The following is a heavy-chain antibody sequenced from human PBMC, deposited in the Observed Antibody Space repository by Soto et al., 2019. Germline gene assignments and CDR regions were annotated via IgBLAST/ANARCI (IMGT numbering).Heavy chain of an antibody. CDR2: IYYSGST. J-gene: IGHJ4*02. CDR3: ARDSYDSSGSSGYSFDY. CDR1: GGSISSGDYY. Sequence: QVQLQESGPGLVKPSQTLSLTCTVSGGSISSGDYYWNWIRQPPGKGLEWIGYIYYSGSTYYNPSLKXRLTXSXDTSKNQFSLKLSSVTAADTAVYYCARDSYDSSGSSGYSFDYWGQGTLVTVSS. D-gene: IGHD3-22*01. V-gene: IGHV4-30-4*01.